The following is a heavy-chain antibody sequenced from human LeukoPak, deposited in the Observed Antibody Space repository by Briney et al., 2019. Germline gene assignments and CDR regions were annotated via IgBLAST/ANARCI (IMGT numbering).Heavy chain of an antibody. CDR3: ARVVGATVTIPYYYYMDV. Sequence: ASAKVSCKASGYTFTSYGISWVRQAPGQGREWMGWISAYNGNTNYAQKLQGRVTMTTDTSTSTAYMELRSLRSDGTAVYYCARVVGATVTIPYYYYMDVWGKGTTVTVSS. V-gene: IGHV1-18*01. J-gene: IGHJ6*03. CDR2: ISAYNGNT. CDR1: GYTFTSYG. D-gene: IGHD4-17*01.